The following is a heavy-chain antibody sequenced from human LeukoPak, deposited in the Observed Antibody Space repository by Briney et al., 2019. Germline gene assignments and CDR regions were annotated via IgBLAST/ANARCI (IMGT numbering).Heavy chain of an antibody. D-gene: IGHD3-3*01. CDR3: ARDGPPYYDFWSGYYFDY. CDR1: GFTFRTYW. J-gene: IGHJ4*02. V-gene: IGHV3-74*01. CDR2: INEDGSIT. Sequence: GGSLRLSCAVSGFTFRTYWMHWVRQVPGEGLVWVSRINEDGSITNYADSVKGRFSISRDNAKNTLYLQMNSLRAEDTAVYYCARDGPPYYDFWSGYYFDYWGQGTLVTVSS.